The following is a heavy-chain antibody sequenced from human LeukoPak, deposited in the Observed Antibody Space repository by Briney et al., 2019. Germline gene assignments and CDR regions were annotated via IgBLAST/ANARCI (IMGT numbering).Heavy chain of an antibody. Sequence: SGPTLVKPTHTLTLTCTFAGISLSTSGVGVGWSRQPPGKALEWLALIYWDDDKRYSPSLKSRLTITKDTPKNQVVLTMTNMDTVDTATYYCAHSRVFPHLCSSTSCYDGDYFDYWGQGTLVTVSS. CDR3: AHSRVFPHLCSSTSCYDGDYFDY. CDR2: IYWDDDK. V-gene: IGHV2-5*02. D-gene: IGHD2-2*01. CDR1: GISLSTSGVG. J-gene: IGHJ4*02.